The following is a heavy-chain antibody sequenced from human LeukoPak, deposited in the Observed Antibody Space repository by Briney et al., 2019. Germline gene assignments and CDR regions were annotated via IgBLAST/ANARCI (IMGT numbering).Heavy chain of an antibody. V-gene: IGHV3-21*01. CDR2: ISSSSYI. Sequence: GGSLRLSCAASGFTFSSYSMNWVRQAPGKGLEWVSSISSSSYIYYADSVKGRFTISRDNAKNSLYLQMNSLRAEDTAVYYCARVPGYYDFWSGYYFDYWGQGTLVTVSS. D-gene: IGHD3-3*01. CDR3: ARVPGYYDFWSGYYFDY. J-gene: IGHJ4*02. CDR1: GFTFSSYS.